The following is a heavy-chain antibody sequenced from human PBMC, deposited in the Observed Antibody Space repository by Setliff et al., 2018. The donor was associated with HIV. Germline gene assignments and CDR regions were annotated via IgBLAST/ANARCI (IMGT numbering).Heavy chain of an antibody. D-gene: IGHD1-1*01. CDR2: IFSNVTT. Sequence: SETLSLTCTVSGDSIDDCYWSWIRQPPGQGLEWIGYIFSNVTTNYSPSLKSRVTMSIDRSKSQFLLNLTSVNASDTALYYCARRKLSKGGAFDCWGQGALVTVSS. CDR1: GDSIDDCY. V-gene: IGHV4-4*09. CDR3: ARRKLSKGGAFDC. J-gene: IGHJ4*02.